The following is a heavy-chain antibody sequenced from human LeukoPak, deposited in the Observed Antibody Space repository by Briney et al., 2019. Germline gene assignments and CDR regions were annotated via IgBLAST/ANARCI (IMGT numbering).Heavy chain of an antibody. Sequence: ASVKVSCKASGYTFTGYYMHWVRQAPGQGLEWMGWINPNSGGTNYAQKFQGRVTMTRDTSISTAYMELSSLRSEDTAVYYCARSLVVPAATEAFDIWGQGTMVTVSS. V-gene: IGHV1-2*02. CDR2: INPNSGGT. CDR1: GYTFTGYY. J-gene: IGHJ3*02. D-gene: IGHD2-2*01. CDR3: ARSLVVPAATEAFDI.